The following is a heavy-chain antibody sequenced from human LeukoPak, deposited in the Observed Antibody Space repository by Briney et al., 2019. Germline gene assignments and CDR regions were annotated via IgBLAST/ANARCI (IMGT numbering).Heavy chain of an antibody. Sequence: SETLSLTCTVSGGSISSSSYYWGWIRQPPGKGLEWIGSIYYSGSTYYNPSLKSRVTISVDTSKNQFSLKLSSVTAADTAVYYCARDMGPYSSGPNWFDPWGQGTLVTVSS. D-gene: IGHD6-19*01. CDR3: ARDMGPYSSGPNWFDP. V-gene: IGHV4-39*07. CDR2: IYYSGST. CDR1: GGSISSSSYY. J-gene: IGHJ5*02.